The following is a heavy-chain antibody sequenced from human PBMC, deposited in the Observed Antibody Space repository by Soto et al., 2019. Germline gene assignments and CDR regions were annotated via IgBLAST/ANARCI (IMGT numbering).Heavy chain of an antibody. Sequence: GASVKVSCKVSGYTFTSYYIHWVRQASGHGLEWMGWRNAARGTTGQAPQFQGRFNLTTDTPTSTAFMELSSLRSDDTAVYFCARSSVRMVPGQGHRAHIDPWGQGTLVTVSA. J-gene: IGHJ5*02. D-gene: IGHD2-8*01. CDR2: RNAARGTT. V-gene: IGHV1-8*01. CDR1: GYTFTSYY. CDR3: ARSSVRMVPGQGHRAHIDP.